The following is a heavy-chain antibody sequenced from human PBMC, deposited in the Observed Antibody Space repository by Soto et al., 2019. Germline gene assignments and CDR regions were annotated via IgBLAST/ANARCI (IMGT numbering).Heavy chain of an antibody. J-gene: IGHJ6*02. D-gene: IGHD3-10*01. Sequence: SETLCLTWGVFSASLVDHYGAWIRQSPDKGLEWIGEVHPSGSTNYNPSLKSRVTISVDTSKNQFSLKLSSVTAADTAVYYCARVPRSGSYYRTYYYYGMEVWGQGTTVTVSS. CDR1: SASLVDHY. V-gene: IGHV4-34*01. CDR3: ARVPRSGSYYRTYYYYGMEV. CDR2: VHPSGST.